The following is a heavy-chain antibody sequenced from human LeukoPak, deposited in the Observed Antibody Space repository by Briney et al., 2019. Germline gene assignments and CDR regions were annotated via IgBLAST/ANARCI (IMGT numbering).Heavy chain of an antibody. J-gene: IGHJ4*02. CDR2: INAGNGNT. V-gene: IGHV1-3*03. CDR3: ARGSTYYDFWSGYYTFGDY. CDR1: GYTFTSYA. D-gene: IGHD3-3*01. Sequence: ASVKVSCKASGYTFTSYAMHWVRQAPGQRLEWMGWINAGNGNTKYSQEFQGRVTITTDTSASTAYMELSSLRSEDMAVYYCARGSTYYDFWSGYYTFGDYWGQGTLVTVSS.